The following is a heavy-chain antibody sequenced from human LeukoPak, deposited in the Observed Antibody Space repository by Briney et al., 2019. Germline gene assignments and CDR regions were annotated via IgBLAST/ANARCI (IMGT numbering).Heavy chain of an antibody. J-gene: IGHJ4*02. CDR3: ARWADY. Sequence: SETLSLTCTVSGGSISSAGYYWSWIRQPPGKGLEWIGYVYHDSTTYYNPSLKSRVTISVDRSKNQFSLKLTSVTAADTAVYYCARWADYWGQGTLVTVSS. V-gene: IGHV4-30-2*01. CDR2: VYHDSTT. CDR1: GGSISSAGYY.